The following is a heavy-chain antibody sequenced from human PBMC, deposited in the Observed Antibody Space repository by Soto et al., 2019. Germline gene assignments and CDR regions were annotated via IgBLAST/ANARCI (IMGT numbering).Heavy chain of an antibody. Sequence: PGGSLRLSCAASGFPFGITDMSWVRQAPGKGLEWVPTIDGSGGATHYADSVKGRFTISRDNSKNTVFLQMSSLRADDTAVYYCAKNSGWFNTWGQGTLVTVSS. J-gene: IGHJ5*02. D-gene: IGHD3-10*01. CDR2: IDGSGGAT. CDR1: GFPFGITD. V-gene: IGHV3-23*01. CDR3: AKNSGWFNT.